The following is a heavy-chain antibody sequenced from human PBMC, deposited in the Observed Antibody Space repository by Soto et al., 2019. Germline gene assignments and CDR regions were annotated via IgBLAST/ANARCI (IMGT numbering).Heavy chain of an antibody. V-gene: IGHV3-48*02. CDR3: ARDRLNYYDSSGYYYETSAPDVFDI. Sequence: GGSLRLSCAASGFTFSSYSMNWVRQAPGKGLEWVSYISSSSSTIYYADSVKGRFTISRDNAKNSLYLQMNSLRDEDTAVYYCARDRLNYYDSSGYYYETSAPDVFDIWGQGTMVTVSS. CDR2: ISSSSSTI. J-gene: IGHJ3*02. D-gene: IGHD3-22*01. CDR1: GFTFSSYS.